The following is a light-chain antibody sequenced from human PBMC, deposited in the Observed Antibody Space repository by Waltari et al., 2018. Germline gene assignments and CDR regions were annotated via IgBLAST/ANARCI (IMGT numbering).Light chain of an antibody. V-gene: IGLV2-11*01. CDR2: DVT. J-gene: IGLJ2*01. Sequence: QSALTQPRSVSGSPGQSVTISCTGSSGDVGDFTYVSWYQPHPGKAPKLMIYDVTKRPSGVPVRFSGSRSADTASLTISGLQAEDEADYYCCSYGGSYTLVVFGGGTKLTVL. CDR3: CSYGGSYTLVV. CDR1: SGDVGDFTY.